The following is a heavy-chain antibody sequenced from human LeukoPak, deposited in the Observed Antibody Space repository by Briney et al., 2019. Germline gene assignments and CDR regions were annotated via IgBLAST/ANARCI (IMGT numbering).Heavy chain of an antibody. J-gene: IGHJ4*02. D-gene: IGHD6-13*01. CDR1: GGSFSGYY. CDR2: INHSGST. CDR3: ARGRFVEWYSSSWGFDY. V-gene: IGHV4-34*01. Sequence: SETPSLTCAVYGGSFSGYYWSWIRQPPGKGLEWIGEINHSGSTNYNPSLKSRVTISVDTSKNQFSLKLSSVTAADTAVYYCARGRFVEWYSSSWGFDYWGQGTLVTVSS.